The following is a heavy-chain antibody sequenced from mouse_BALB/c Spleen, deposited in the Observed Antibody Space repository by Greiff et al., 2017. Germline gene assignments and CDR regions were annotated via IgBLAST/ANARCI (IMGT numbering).Heavy chain of an antibody. CDR2: IWTGGGT. Sequence: QVQLKESGPGLVAPSQSLSITCTVSGFSLTSYDISWIRQPPGKGLEWLGVIWTGGGTNYNSAFMSRLSISKDNSKSQVFLKMNSLQTDDTAIYYCVRTSYYRDAMDYWGQGTSVTVSS. CDR3: VRTSYYRDAMDY. J-gene: IGHJ4*01. V-gene: IGHV2-9-2*01. D-gene: IGHD2-14*01. CDR1: GFSLTSYD.